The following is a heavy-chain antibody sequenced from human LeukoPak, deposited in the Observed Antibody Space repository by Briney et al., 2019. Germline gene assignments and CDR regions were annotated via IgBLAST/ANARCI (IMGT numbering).Heavy chain of an antibody. V-gene: IGHV4-59*01. D-gene: IGHD6-19*01. CDR2: IYYSGST. Sequence: KPSETLSLTCTVSGGSINNSYWTWIRQPPGKGLEWIGHIYYSGSTNYSPSLKSRVTISVDTPKNQFSLKLSSVTAADTAVYYCARVSSSGWYDQPYWGQGTLVTVSS. J-gene: IGHJ4*02. CDR1: GGSINNSY. CDR3: ARVSSSGWYDQPY.